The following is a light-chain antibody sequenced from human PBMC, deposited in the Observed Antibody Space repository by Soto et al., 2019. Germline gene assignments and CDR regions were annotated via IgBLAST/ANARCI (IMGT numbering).Light chain of an antibody. CDR2: EVS. V-gene: IGLV2-14*01. Sequence: QSALTQPASVSGSPGQSITISCTGTSSDVGGYNYVSWYQQHPGKAPKLMIYEVSNRPSGVSNRFSGSKSGNTASLTISGLQAEDDADYDCSSYTSSSTRVFGGGTKVTVL. J-gene: IGLJ2*01. CDR3: SSYTSSSTRV. CDR1: SSDVGGYNY.